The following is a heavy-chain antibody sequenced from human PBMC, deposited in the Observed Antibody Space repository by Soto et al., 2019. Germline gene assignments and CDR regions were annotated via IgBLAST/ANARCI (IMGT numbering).Heavy chain of an antibody. CDR2: IYYDEST. V-gene: IGHV4-39*05. D-gene: IGHD2-15*01. CDR3: GKVLIGATRHTDVDS. CDR1: GVSLNSGHYY. Sequence: SETPSLTCTVSGVSLNSGHYYWVWIRQSPGKGLAWIASIYYDESTYYNPSLKSRVTISTDKPKNQFSLTLKSVTAADTAVYYCGKVLIGATRHTDVDSWGQGALVTVSS. J-gene: IGHJ4*02.